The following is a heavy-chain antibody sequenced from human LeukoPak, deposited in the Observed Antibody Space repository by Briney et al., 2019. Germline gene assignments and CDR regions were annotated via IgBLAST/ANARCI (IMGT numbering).Heavy chain of an antibody. D-gene: IGHD3-22*01. CDR3: ARNLCYYDSSGYYYY. CDR1: GFTVSSNY. V-gene: IGHV3-66*01. J-gene: IGHJ4*02. CDR2: IYSGGST. Sequence: GGSLRLSCAASGFTVSSNYMSWVRQAPGRGLEWVSVIYSGGSTYYADSVKGRFTISRDNSKNTLYLQMNSLRAEDTAVYYCARNLCYYDSSGYYYYWGQGALVTVSS.